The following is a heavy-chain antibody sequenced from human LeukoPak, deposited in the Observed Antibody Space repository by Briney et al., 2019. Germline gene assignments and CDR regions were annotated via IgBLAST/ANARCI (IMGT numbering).Heavy chain of an antibody. J-gene: IGHJ6*02. CDR3: ASSFAVAGYYHGMDV. CDR2: IHTGGST. CDR1: GGSINSYY. V-gene: IGHV4-4*07. Sequence: PSETLSLTCTVSGGSINSYYWSWIRQPAGKGLEWIGRIHTGGSTNYNPSLKSRVTMSVDTSKNQFSLKLTSVTATDTAMYYCASSFAVAGYYHGMDVWGQGTTVTVSS. D-gene: IGHD3-3*01.